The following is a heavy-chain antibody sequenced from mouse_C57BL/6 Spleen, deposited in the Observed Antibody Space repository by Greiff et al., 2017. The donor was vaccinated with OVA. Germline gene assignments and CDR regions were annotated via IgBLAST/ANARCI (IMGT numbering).Heavy chain of an antibody. D-gene: IGHD1-1*01. Sequence: LVEPGASVQISCKASGYAFSSSWMNWVKQRPGKGLEWIGRIYPGDGDTNYNGKFKGKATLTADKSSSTAYMQLSSLTSEDSAVYFCARDTTVVARAMDYWGQGTSVTVSS. CDR3: ARDTTVVARAMDY. CDR1: GYAFSSSW. J-gene: IGHJ4*01. V-gene: IGHV1-82*01. CDR2: IYPGDGDT.